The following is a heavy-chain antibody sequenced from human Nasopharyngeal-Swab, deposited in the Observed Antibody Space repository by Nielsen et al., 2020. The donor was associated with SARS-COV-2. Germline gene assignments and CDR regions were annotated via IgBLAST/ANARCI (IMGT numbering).Heavy chain of an antibody. CDR1: GGSFNIYY. CDR2: INHRGST. V-gene: IGHV4-34*01. J-gene: IGHJ4*02. Sequence: GSLRLSCAVYGGSFNIYYWSWIRQPPGKGLEWIGEINHRGSTNYNPSLKRRVTISVDTSKTQFSLKLSPVTAADTAVYYCALGGDFDYWGQGTLVTVSS. CDR3: ALGGDFDY. D-gene: IGHD3-16*01.